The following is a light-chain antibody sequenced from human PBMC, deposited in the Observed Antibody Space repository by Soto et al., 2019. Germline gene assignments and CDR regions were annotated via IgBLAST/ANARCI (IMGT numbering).Light chain of an antibody. CDR3: QQYNSYPWT. V-gene: IGKV1-5*01. Sequence: DTQMTQSPSTLSASIGDRVTITCRASESISSWLAWYQQKPGKAPKLLIYDVSSLESGVPSRFSGSGSGTEFTLTISSLQPDDFATYYCQQYNSYPWTFGQGTKLDIK. J-gene: IGKJ1*01. CDR2: DVS. CDR1: ESISSW.